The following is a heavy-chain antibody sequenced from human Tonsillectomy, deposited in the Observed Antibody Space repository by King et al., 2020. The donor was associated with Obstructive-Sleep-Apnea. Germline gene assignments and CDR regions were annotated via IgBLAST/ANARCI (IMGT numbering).Heavy chain of an antibody. D-gene: IGHD3-22*01. V-gene: IGHV3-9*01. J-gene: IGHJ4*02. CDR1: GFTFDDYA. CDR2: ISWNSGSR. Sequence: VQLVESGGGLVQPGRSLRLSCAASGFTFDDYAMHWVRQAPGKGLEWVSGISWNSGSRGYADSVKGRFTISRDNAKNSLYLQMNSLRAEDTALYYCAKSSYYDSSGYWGYVDYWGQGTLVTVSS. CDR3: AKSSYYDSSGYWGYVDY.